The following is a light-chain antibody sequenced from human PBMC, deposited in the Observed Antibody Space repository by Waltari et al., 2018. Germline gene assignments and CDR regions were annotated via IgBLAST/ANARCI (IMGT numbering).Light chain of an antibody. CDR2: EAS. CDR1: QGITND. J-gene: IGKJ2*01. CDR3: LQHNAYPRT. Sequence: DIQMTQSPSSLSASVGDRVTITCRASQGITNDLGWYQQKPGKAPKRLIYEASSLQSGVPSRFSGSGFGTDFTLTISSLQPEDFATYYCLQHNAYPRTFGQGTKLEIK. V-gene: IGKV1-17*01.